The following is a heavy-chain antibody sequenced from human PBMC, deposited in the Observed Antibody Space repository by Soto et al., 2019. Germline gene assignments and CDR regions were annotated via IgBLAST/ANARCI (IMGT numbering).Heavy chain of an antibody. J-gene: IGHJ6*03. CDR1: GGSISSGGYY. D-gene: IGHD2-2*01. CDR3: ASLGCSSTSCYGPVYYYYYMDV. V-gene: IGHV4-31*03. CDR2: IYYSGST. Sequence: QVQLQESGPGLVKPSQTLSLTCTVSGGSISSGGYYWSWIRQHPGKGLEWIGYIYYSGSTYYNPSLKSRVTISVDTSKNQFSLKLSSVTAADTAVYYCASLGCSSTSCYGPVYYYYYMDVWGKGTTVTVSS.